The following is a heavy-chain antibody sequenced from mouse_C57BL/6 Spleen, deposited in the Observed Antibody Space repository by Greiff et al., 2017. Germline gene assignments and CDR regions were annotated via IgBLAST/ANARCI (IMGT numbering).Heavy chain of an antibody. Sequence: QVQLKQSGAELARPGASVKLSCKASGYTFTSYGISWVKQRTGQGLEWIGEIYPRSGNTYYNEKFKGKATLTADKSSSTAYMELRSLTSEDSAVYFCARDGSSYDYFDYWGQGTTLTVSS. D-gene: IGHD1-1*01. J-gene: IGHJ2*01. CDR3: ARDGSSYDYFDY. CDR1: GYTFTSYG. CDR2: IYPRSGNT. V-gene: IGHV1-81*01.